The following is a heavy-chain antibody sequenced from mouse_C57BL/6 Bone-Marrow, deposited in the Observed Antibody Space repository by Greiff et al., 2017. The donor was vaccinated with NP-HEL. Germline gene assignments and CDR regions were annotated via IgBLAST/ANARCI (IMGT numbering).Heavy chain of an antibody. D-gene: IGHD2-13*01. CDR2: FYPGSGSI. V-gene: IGHV1-62-2*01. CDR1: GYTFTEYT. CDR3: ARHEEAGDYGEYAGYFDY. Sequence: VQLQQSGAELVKPGASVKLSCKASGYTFTEYTIHWVKQRSGQGLEWIGWFYPGSGSIKYNEKFKDKATLTADKSSSTVYMELSRLTSEDSAVYFCARHEEAGDYGEYAGYFDYWGQGTTLTVSS. J-gene: IGHJ2*01.